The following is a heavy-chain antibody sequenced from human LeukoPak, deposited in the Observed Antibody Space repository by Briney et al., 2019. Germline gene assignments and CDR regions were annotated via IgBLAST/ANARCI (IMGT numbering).Heavy chain of an antibody. CDR1: GGSFSGYY. CDR3: ARTRGVIS. CDR2: INHSGST. Sequence: SETLSLTCAVYGGSFSGYYWSWIRQPPGKGLEWIGEINHSGSTNYNPSLKSRVTISVDTSKNQFSLKLSSVTAADTAVYYCARTRGVISWGQGTLVTVSS. V-gene: IGHV4-34*01. D-gene: IGHD3-10*01. J-gene: IGHJ4*02.